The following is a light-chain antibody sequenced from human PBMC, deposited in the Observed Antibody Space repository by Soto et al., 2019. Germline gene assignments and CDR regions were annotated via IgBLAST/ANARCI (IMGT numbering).Light chain of an antibody. Sequence: EIVVTQSPATLSVSPGERATLSCRASQSVSSNLAWYQQKPGQAPRLLIYGASTRATGIPARFSGSGSGTEFTLTISSLQSEDFAVYYCQQYNNWPPGTFGQGTKVDI. J-gene: IGKJ1*01. CDR1: QSVSSN. CDR3: QQYNNWPPGT. V-gene: IGKV3-15*01. CDR2: GAS.